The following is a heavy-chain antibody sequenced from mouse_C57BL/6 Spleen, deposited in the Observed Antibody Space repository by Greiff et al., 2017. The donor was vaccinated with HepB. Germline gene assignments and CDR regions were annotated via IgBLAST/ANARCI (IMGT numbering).Heavy chain of an antibody. CDR1: GYTFTDYE. CDR2: IDPETGGT. Sequence: VQLQESGAELVRPGASVTLSCKASGYTFTDYEMHWVKQTPVHGLEWIGAIDPETGGTAYNQKFKGKAILTADKSSSTAYMELRSLTSEDSAVYYCTRSVSEDYWGQGTTLTVSS. J-gene: IGHJ2*01. D-gene: IGHD1-1*01. CDR3: TRSVSEDY. V-gene: IGHV1-15*01.